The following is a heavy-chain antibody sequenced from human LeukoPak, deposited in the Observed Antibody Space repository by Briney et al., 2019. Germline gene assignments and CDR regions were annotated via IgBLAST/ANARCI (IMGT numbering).Heavy chain of an antibody. CDR3: ARSRGYSGYGNLDY. D-gene: IGHD5-12*01. CDR1: GGSISSGDYY. V-gene: IGHV4-30-4*01. Sequence: PSQTLSLTCTVSGGSISSGDYYWSWIRQPPGKGLEWIGYIYYSGSTYYNPSLKSRVTISVDTSKNQFSLKLSSVTAADTAVCYCARSRGYSGYGNLDYWGQGTLVTVSS. CDR2: IYYSGST. J-gene: IGHJ4*02.